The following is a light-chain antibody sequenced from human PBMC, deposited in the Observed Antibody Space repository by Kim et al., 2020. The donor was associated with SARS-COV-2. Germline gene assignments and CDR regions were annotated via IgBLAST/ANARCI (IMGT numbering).Light chain of an antibody. V-gene: IGLV2-8*01. CDR2: EVT. CDR3: SSYGGRNNLL. Sequence: GQAVNISCTGTSSDVGTYNYVSWYQQHPGKAPKLMIFEVTKRPSGVPDRFSGSRSGNTASLTVSGLQPDDEADYYCSSYGGRNNLLFGGGTQLTVL. J-gene: IGLJ2*01. CDR1: SSDVGTYNY.